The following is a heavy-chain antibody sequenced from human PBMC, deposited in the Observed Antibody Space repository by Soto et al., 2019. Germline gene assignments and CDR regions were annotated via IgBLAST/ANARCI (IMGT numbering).Heavy chain of an antibody. CDR2: INHSGST. Sequence: PSETLSLTCAVYGGSFSGYYWSWIRQPPGKGLEWIGEINHSGSTNYNPSLKSRVTISVDTSKNQFSLKLGSVTAADTAVYYCARGLGSGSYLLYYYYYGMDVWGQGTTVTVSS. D-gene: IGHD3-10*01. V-gene: IGHV4-34*01. CDR3: ARGLGSGSYLLYYYYYGMDV. J-gene: IGHJ6*02. CDR1: GGSFSGYY.